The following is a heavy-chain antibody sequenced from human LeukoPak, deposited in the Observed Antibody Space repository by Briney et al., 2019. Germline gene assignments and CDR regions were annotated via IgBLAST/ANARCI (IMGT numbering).Heavy chain of an antibody. J-gene: IGHJ4*02. CDR2: IYYSGST. V-gene: IGHV4-59*12. Sequence: SETLSLTCTVSGGSISSYYWSWIRQPPGKGLEWIGYIYYSGSTNYNPSLKSRVTVSVDTPKNQFTLKVSSVTAADTAVYYCARDGGTAAAGELDYWGQGTLVTVSS. D-gene: IGHD6-25*01. CDR1: GGSISSYY. CDR3: ARDGGTAAAGELDY.